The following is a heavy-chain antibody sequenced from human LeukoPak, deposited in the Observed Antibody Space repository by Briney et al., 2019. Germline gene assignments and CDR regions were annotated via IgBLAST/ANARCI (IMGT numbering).Heavy chain of an antibody. CDR2: ISGSGGST. V-gene: IGHV3-23*01. CDR3: AKNRYYDSSGYSYFDY. Sequence: GGSLRLSCAASGFTFSSYGMSWVRQAPGKGLEWVSAISGSGGSTYYADSVKGRFTISRDNSKNTLYLQMNSLRAEDTAVYYCAKNRYYDSSGYSYFDYWGQGTLVTVSS. CDR1: GFTFSSYG. D-gene: IGHD3-22*01. J-gene: IGHJ4*02.